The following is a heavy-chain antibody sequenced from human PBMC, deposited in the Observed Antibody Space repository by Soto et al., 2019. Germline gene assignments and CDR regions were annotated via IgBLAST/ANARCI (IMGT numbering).Heavy chain of an antibody. CDR2: INPNGGGR. CDR3: ARGSVGPTTDFDY. CDR1: GYAFTGLH. Sequence: ASVKVSCKASGYAFTGLHIHWVRQSPGQGLEWMGWINPNGGGRNYAQKFQGWVTMTRDTSISTAYMELSRLKSDDTAVYYCARGSVGPTTDFDYWGQGTLVNVS. J-gene: IGHJ4*02. D-gene: IGHD1-26*01. V-gene: IGHV1-2*04.